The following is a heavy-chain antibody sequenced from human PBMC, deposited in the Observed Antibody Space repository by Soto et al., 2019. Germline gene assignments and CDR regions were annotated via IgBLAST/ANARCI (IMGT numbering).Heavy chain of an antibody. D-gene: IGHD5-12*01. CDR2: IDPSDSYT. Sequence: GESLKISCKGSGYSFTSYWISWVRQMPGKGLEWMGRIDPSDSYTNYSPSFQGHVTISADKSISTAYLQWSSLEASDTAMYYCAAGVDIVATIATIYYYYYGMDVWGQGTTVTVSS. J-gene: IGHJ6*02. CDR3: AAGVDIVATIATIYYYYYGMDV. CDR1: GYSFTSYW. V-gene: IGHV5-10-1*01.